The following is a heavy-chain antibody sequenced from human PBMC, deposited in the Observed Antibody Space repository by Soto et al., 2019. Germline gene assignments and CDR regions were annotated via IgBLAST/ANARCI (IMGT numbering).Heavy chain of an antibody. CDR3: EKTPVVVAATFPGDAFDI. Sequence: GSLRLSCTASGFTFSSYAMTWVRQAPGRGLEGVSAISGSGGSTYYAVSVKGRFTISRDNSKNTLYLQMNSLGAEDTAVYYCEKTPVVVAATFPGDAFDIWGQGTMVTVSS. D-gene: IGHD2-15*01. J-gene: IGHJ3*02. CDR1: GFTFSSYA. CDR2: ISGSGGST. V-gene: IGHV3-23*01.